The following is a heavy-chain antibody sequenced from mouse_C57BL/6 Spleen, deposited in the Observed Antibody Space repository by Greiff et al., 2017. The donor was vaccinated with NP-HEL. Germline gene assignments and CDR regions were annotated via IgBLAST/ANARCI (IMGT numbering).Heavy chain of an antibody. CDR2: IDPSDSYT. D-gene: IGHD2-4*01. V-gene: IGHV1-69*01. Sequence: VQLQQSGAELVMPGASVKLSCKASGYTFTSYWMHWVKQRPGQGLEWIGEIDPSDSYTNYNQKFKGKSTLTVDKSSSTAYMQLSSLTSEDSAVYYCARYDYDGDYWGQGTTLTVSS. CDR3: ARYDYDGDY. CDR1: GYTFTSYW. J-gene: IGHJ2*01.